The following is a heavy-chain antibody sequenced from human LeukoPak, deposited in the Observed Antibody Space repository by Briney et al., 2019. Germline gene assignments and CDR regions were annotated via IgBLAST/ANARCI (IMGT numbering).Heavy chain of an antibody. CDR1: GGTFSSYA. Sequence: SVKVSCKASGGTFSSYAISWVRQAPGQGLEWMGGIIPIFGTANYAQKFQGRVTITADESTSTAYMELSSLRSEDTAVYYCARDNSGYDSRYFDYWGQGTLVAVSS. V-gene: IGHV1-69*01. CDR2: IIPIFGTA. CDR3: ARDNSGYDSRYFDY. D-gene: IGHD5-12*01. J-gene: IGHJ4*02.